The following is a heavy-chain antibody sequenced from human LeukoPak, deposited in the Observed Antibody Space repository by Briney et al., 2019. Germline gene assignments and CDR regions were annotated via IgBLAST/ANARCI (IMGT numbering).Heavy chain of an antibody. CDR3: ARDSSGWYVFDY. CDR1: GHSISIHY. D-gene: IGHD6-19*01. V-gene: IGHV4-59*11. J-gene: IGHJ4*02. CDR2: IYYSGSI. Sequence: SETLSLTRGVSGHSISIHYWRWLRQPPRQGLEWIGYIYYSGSINYNPYLKSRVTISVDTSKNQFSLKMSSVTAADTAVYYCARDSSGWYVFDYWGQGTLVTVSS.